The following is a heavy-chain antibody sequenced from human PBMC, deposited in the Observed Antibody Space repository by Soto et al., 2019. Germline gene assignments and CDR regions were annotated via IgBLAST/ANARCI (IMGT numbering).Heavy chain of an antibody. D-gene: IGHD3-22*01. CDR3: ARALSTYYYDSSGYYSFHFDY. J-gene: IGHJ4*02. V-gene: IGHV4-59*01. CDR1: GGPISSYY. CDR2: IYYSGST. Sequence: PSETLSLTCTVSGGPISSYYWSWIRQPPGKGLEWIGYIYYSGSTNYNPSLKSRVTISVDTSKNQFSLKLSSVTAADTAVYYCARALSTYYYDSSGYYSFHFDYWGQGTLVTVSS.